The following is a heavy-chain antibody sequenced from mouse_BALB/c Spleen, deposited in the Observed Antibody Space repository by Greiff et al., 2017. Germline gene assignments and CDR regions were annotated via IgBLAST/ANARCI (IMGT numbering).Heavy chain of an antibody. CDR1: GFTFSSYG. CDR3: ARAYGYDAWFAY. V-gene: IGHV5-6-3*01. J-gene: IGHJ3*01. Sequence: EVKLVESGGGLVQPGGSLKLSCAASGFTFSSYGMSWVRQTPDKRLELVATINSNGGSTNYPDSVKGRFTISRDNAKNTLYLQMSSLKSEDTAMYYCARAYGYDAWFAYWGQGTLVTVSA. CDR2: INSNGGST. D-gene: IGHD2-2*01.